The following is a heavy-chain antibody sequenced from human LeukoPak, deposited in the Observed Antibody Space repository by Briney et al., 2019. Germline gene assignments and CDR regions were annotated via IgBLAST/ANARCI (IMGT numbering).Heavy chain of an antibody. V-gene: IGHV1-2*02. J-gene: IGHJ3*02. Sequence: ASVKVSCKASGYTFTGYYMHWVRQAPGQGLEWMGWISPNSGGTNYAQKFQGRVTMTRDTSISTAYMELSRLRSDDTAVYYCATPYGSGTGEAFDIWGQGTMVTVSS. D-gene: IGHD3-10*01. CDR3: ATPYGSGTGEAFDI. CDR2: ISPNSGGT. CDR1: GYTFTGYY.